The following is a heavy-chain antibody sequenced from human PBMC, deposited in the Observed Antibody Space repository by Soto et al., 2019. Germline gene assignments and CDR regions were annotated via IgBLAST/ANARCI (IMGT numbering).Heavy chain of an antibody. CDR1: GGTFSSYA. Sequence: SVKVSCKASGGTFSSYAISWVRQAPGQGLERMGGIIPIFGTANYAQKFQGRVTITADESTSTAYMELSSLRSEDTAVYYCARGRIVGATTWDYYYYGMDVWGQGTTVTVSS. CDR2: IIPIFGTA. V-gene: IGHV1-69*13. CDR3: ARGRIVGATTWDYYYYGMDV. J-gene: IGHJ6*02. D-gene: IGHD1-26*01.